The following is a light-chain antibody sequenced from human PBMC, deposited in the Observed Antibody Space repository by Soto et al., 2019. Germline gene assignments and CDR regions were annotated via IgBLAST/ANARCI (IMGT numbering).Light chain of an antibody. V-gene: IGKV1-27*01. J-gene: IGKJ1*01. CDR2: AAS. CDR1: QGISNY. Sequence: DIQMTQSPSSLSASVGDRVTITCRASQGISNYLAWYQQKPGKVPKLLIYAASTLQSGVTSRFSGSGSGTDFTLNISSLQPEDVATYYCQRYNSAPWTFGQGTNVEIK. CDR3: QRYNSAPWT.